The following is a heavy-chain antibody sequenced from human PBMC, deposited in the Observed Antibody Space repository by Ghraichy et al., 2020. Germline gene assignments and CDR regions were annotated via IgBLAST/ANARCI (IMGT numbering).Heavy chain of an antibody. CDR3: ARVSGTAIDY. CDR1: GYTFSSYD. D-gene: IGHD2-21*02. V-gene: IGHV1-8*03. CDR2: MNPNTGNT. J-gene: IGHJ4*02. Sequence: ASVKVSCKASGYTFSSYDINWVRQATGQGLEWMGWMNPNTGNTGYGQKFQGRVTITRNTSISTAYMELSRLRSEDTAVYYCARVSGTAIDYWGQGTLVTVSS.